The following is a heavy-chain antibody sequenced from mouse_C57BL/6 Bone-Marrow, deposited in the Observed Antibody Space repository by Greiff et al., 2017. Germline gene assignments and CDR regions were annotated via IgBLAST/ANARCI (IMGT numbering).Heavy chain of an antibody. CDR2: ISYDGSN. D-gene: IGHD2-1*01. V-gene: IGHV3-6*01. CDR3: AREVYGNYFDY. Sequence: ESGPGLVKPSQSLSLTCSVTGYSITSGYYWNWIRQFPGNKLEWMGYISYDGSNNYNPSLKNRISITRDTSKNQFFLKLNSVTTEDTATYYCAREVYGNYFDYWGQGTTLTVSS. CDR1: GYSITSGYY. J-gene: IGHJ2*01.